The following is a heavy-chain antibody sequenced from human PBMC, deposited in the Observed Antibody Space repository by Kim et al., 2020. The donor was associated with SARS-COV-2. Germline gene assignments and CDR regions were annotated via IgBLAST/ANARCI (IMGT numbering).Heavy chain of an antibody. Sequence: SGPTLVHPTQPLTLTCTFSGFSLSPSGMCVSWIRQPPGKALEWLARIDWDDDKYYSTSLKTRLTISKDTSKNQVVLTMTNMDPVDTATYYCARMCLKMGKESSSWYGAGDCYYYGMDVWGQGTTVTVSS. CDR1: GFSLSPSGMC. J-gene: IGHJ6*02. CDR2: IDWDDDK. D-gene: IGHD6-13*01. V-gene: IGHV2-70*11. CDR3: ARMCLKMGKESSSWYGAGDCYYYGMDV.